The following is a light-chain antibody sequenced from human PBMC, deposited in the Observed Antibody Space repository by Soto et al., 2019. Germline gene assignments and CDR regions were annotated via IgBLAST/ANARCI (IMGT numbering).Light chain of an antibody. Sequence: IVLTQSPGTLSLSPGERATLSCRASPSVSRYLAWSQQKPGQPPRLLLYGASTRATGIPVRFCGSGSGTELTLTISSLQSEDSAAYYCHQYNSWPRGTFGPGTKVDIK. CDR2: GAS. CDR3: HQYNSWPRGT. J-gene: IGKJ3*01. CDR1: PSVSRY. V-gene: IGKV3-15*01.